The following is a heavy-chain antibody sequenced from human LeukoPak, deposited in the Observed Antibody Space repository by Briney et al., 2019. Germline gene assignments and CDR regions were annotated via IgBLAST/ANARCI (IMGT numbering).Heavy chain of an antibody. J-gene: IGHJ4*02. CDR1: GFTFSSYE. CDR2: ISSSGSTI. Sequence: GGSLILSCAASGFTFSSYEMNWVRQAPGKGLEWVSYISSSGSTIYYADSVKGRFTISRDNAKNSLYLQMNSLRAEDTAVYYCARVSSGSSSDHLGYWGQGTLVTVSS. D-gene: IGHD6-19*01. V-gene: IGHV3-48*03. CDR3: ARVSSGSSSDHLGY.